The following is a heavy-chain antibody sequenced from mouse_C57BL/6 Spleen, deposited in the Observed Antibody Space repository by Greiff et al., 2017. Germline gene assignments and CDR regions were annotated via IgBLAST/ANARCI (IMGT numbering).Heavy chain of an antibody. D-gene: IGHD2-4*01. J-gene: IGHJ1*03. CDR1: GFTFSSYA. CDR3: AREGMRDYDGYFDV. Sequence: EVKLVESGGGLVKPGGSLKLSCAASGFTFSSYAMSWVRQTPEKRLEWVATISDGGSYTYYPDNVKGRFTISRDNAKNNLYLQMSHLKSEDTAMYYCAREGMRDYDGYFDVWGTGTTVTVSS. CDR2: ISDGGSYT. V-gene: IGHV5-4*01.